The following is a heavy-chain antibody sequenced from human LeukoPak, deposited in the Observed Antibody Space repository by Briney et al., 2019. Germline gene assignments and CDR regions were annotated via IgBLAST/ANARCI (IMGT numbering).Heavy chain of an antibody. CDR2: IIPIFGTA. D-gene: IGHD3-22*01. V-gene: IGHV1-69*05. J-gene: IGHJ4*02. CDR1: GGTFSSYA. Sequence: SVKVSCKASGGTFSSYAISWVRQAPGQGLEWMGGIIPIFGTANYAQKFQGRVTMTRDTSTSTVYMELSSLRSEDTAVYYCARDLGGTMIVSEFDYWGQGTLVTVSS. CDR3: ARDLGGTMIVSEFDY.